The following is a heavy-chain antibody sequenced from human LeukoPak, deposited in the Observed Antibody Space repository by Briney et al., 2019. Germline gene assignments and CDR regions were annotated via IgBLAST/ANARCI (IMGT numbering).Heavy chain of an antibody. V-gene: IGHV3-53*01. Sequence: PGGSLRLSCSASGFTVSSNYMSWLRQAPGKGLAWVSVIYTGGSTYYADSVKGRFTISRDNSKNTLYLQMNSLRAEDTAVYYCASTRSSTKHYYYYMDVWGKGTTVTVSS. CDR3: ASTRSSTKHYYYYMDV. D-gene: IGHD2-2*01. J-gene: IGHJ6*03. CDR1: GFTVSSNY. CDR2: IYTGGST.